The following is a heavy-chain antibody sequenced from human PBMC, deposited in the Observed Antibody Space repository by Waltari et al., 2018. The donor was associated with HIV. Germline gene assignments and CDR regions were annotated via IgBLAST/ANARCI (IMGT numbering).Heavy chain of an antibody. J-gene: IGHJ4*02. Sequence: EVQLVESGGGLVQPGGSLRLSCAAAGFTFISYSLHCVRQAPGKGLEWVSYISSSSSTIYYADSVKGRFTISRDNAKNSLYLQMNSLRDEDTAVYYCARYGWLQYEAFDYWGQGTLVTVSS. CDR2: ISSSSSTI. CDR1: GFTFISYS. D-gene: IGHD5-12*01. V-gene: IGHV3-48*02. CDR3: ARYGWLQYEAFDY.